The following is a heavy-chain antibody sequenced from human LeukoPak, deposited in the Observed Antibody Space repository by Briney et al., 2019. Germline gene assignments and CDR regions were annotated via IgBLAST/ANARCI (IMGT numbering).Heavy chain of an antibody. CDR2: ISGGGGGT. J-gene: IGHJ4*02. CDR3: AKDLSTLVRGVITL. Sequence: PGASLRLSCAASGFTFSSYAMSWVRQAPGKGLEWVSAISGGGGGTYYADSVKGRFTISRDNSKNTLYLQMNSLGAEDTAVYYCAKDLSTLVRGVITLWGQGALVTVSS. V-gene: IGHV3-23*01. CDR1: GFTFSSYA. D-gene: IGHD3-10*01.